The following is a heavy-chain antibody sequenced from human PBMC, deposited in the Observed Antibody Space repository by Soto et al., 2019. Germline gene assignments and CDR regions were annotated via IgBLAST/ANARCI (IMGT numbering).Heavy chain of an antibody. V-gene: IGHV3-23*01. J-gene: IGHJ4*02. CDR1: GFTFSSYA. D-gene: IGHD3-10*01. CDR3: AKDEEVRGVIVHFDY. CDR2: ISGSGGST. Sequence: VGSLRLSCAASGFTFSSYAMSWVRQVPGKGLEWVSAISGSGGSTYYADSVKGRFTISRDNSKNTLYLQMNSLRAEDTAVYYCAKDEEVRGVIVHFDYWGQGTLVTVSS.